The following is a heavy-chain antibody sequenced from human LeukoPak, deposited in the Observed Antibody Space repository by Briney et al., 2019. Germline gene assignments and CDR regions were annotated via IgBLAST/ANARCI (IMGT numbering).Heavy chain of an antibody. CDR1: GGSLSSGPYY. J-gene: IGHJ4*02. CDR2: INYSGTT. D-gene: IGHD3-22*01. Sequence: SETLSLTCTVSGGSLSSGPYYWSWIRQPPGKGLEWIGYINYSGTTYYNPSLKSPALISIDTSKNQFSLKLSSVTAADTAVYYCARADDSSGYYYYYYFDYWAQGTLVTVSS. CDR3: ARADDSSGYYYYYYFDY. V-gene: IGHV4-31*01.